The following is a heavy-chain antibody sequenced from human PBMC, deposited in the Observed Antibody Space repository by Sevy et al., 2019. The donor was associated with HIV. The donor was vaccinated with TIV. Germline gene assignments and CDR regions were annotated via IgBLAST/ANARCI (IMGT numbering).Heavy chain of an antibody. V-gene: IGHV3-30-3*01. D-gene: IGHD2-2*01. J-gene: IGHJ6*02. Sequence: GGSLRLSCAASGFTFSSYAMHWVRQAPGKGLEWVAVISYDGSNKYYADSVKGRFTISRDNSKNTLYLQMNSLRAEDXAVYYCARALVVPAATANYYYYGMDVWGQGTTVTVSS. CDR3: ARALVVPAATANYYYYGMDV. CDR1: GFTFSSYA. CDR2: ISYDGSNK.